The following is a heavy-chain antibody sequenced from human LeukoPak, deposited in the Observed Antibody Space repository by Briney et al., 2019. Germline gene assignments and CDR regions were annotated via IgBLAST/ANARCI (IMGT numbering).Heavy chain of an antibody. CDR2: VYYSGST. V-gene: IGHV4-59*01. Sequence: SETLSLTCTVPGGSISSYYWSWIRQPPGKGLEWIGYVYYSGSTNYNPSLQSRVTISVDTSKNQFSLKLSSVTAADTAVYYCARGGRITMLRGVINWFGPWGQGTLVTVSS. J-gene: IGHJ5*02. D-gene: IGHD3-10*01. CDR3: ARGGRITMLRGVINWFGP. CDR1: GGSISSYY.